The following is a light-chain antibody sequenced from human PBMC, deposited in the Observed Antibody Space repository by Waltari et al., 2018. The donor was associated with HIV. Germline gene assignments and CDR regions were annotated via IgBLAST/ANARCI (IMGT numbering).Light chain of an antibody. CDR3: VSYAGVKNRWA. CDR2: EVT. CDR1: SSDDGGYTP. V-gene: IGLV2-8*01. J-gene: IGLJ3*02. Sequence: QSALTQPPSASGSPGQSVTISCTGTSSDDGGYTPVSWYQHHPGKAPKILLYEVTSRPSGVPDRFSGSKSGNTASLTVSGLQADDEADYYCVSYAGVKNRWAFGGGTKLTVL.